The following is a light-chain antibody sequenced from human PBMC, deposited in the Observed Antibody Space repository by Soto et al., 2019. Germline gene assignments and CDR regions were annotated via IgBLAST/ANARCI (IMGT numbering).Light chain of an antibody. CDR1: TSNIGSNT. V-gene: IGLV1-44*01. CDR3: AAWDDGLNGYV. J-gene: IGLJ1*01. Sequence: QSVLTQPPSASGTAGQRVTISCSGSTSNIGSNTVNWYQQLPGTAPKTLIYSNNQRPSGVPDRFSGSKSGTSGSLAISGLLSEDEADYYCAAWDDGLNGYVFGTGTKVTVL. CDR2: SNN.